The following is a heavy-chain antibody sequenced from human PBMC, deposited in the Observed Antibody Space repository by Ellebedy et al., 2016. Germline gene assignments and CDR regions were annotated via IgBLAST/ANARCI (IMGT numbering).Heavy chain of an antibody. Sequence: GESLKISCAASGFPFSSNAMSWVRQAPGKGLEWVSAISGSGGSTYYADSVKGRFTISRDNSKNTLYLQMNSLRAEDTAVYYCAKVTVATIRSASIDYWGQGTLVTVSS. CDR3: AKVTVATIRSASIDY. D-gene: IGHD5-24*01. CDR2: ISGSGGST. CDR1: GFPFSSNA. V-gene: IGHV3-23*01. J-gene: IGHJ4*02.